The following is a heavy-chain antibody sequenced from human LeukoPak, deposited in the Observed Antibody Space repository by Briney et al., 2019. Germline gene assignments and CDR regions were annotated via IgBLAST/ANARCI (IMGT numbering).Heavy chain of an antibody. CDR1: GGSISSSSYY. CDR2: IYYSGST. D-gene: IGHD3-10*01. J-gene: IGHJ4*02. Sequence: KASETLPLTCTVSGGSISSSSYYWGWIRQPPGKGLEWIGSIYYSGSTYYNPSLKSRVTISVDTSKNQFSLKLSSVTAADTAVYYCARTRYYYNSRSYGAPYYFDYWGQGTLVTVSS. CDR3: ARTRYYYNSRSYGAPYYFDY. V-gene: IGHV4-39*07.